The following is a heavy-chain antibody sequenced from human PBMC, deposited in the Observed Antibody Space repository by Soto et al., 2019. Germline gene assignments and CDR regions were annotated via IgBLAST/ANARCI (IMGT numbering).Heavy chain of an antibody. Sequence: EVQLLESGGGLVQPGGSLRLSCTASGFTFSGYAMSWVRQSPGKELVWVAAITGDGHRTYYADSVEGRFTISRDNSKKTVFLQMNRLRTEDTAIYHCAKRDYYDSATFSPLFESWGQGVLVTVSS. CDR3: AKRDYYDSATFSPLFES. D-gene: IGHD3-22*01. J-gene: IGHJ4*02. CDR1: GFTFSGYA. V-gene: IGHV3-23*01. CDR2: ITGDGHRT.